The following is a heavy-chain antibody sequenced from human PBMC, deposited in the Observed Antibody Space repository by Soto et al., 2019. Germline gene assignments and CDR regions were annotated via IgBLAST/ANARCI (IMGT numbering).Heavy chain of an antibody. V-gene: IGHV4-30-2*01. J-gene: IGHJ4*02. CDR3: ARGAPVVNVY. CDR1: GGSISSGGYS. Sequence: PSETLSLTCAVSGGSISSGGYSWSWIRQPPGKGLEWIGYIYHSGSTYYNPSLKSRVTISVDRSKNQFSLKLSSVTAADTAVYYCARGAPVVNVYWGEGTLVTVCS. D-gene: IGHD3-22*01. CDR2: IYHSGST.